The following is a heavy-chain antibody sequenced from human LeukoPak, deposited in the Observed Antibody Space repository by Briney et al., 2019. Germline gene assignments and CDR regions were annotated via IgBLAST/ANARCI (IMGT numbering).Heavy chain of an antibody. CDR2: ISSDTATI. J-gene: IGHJ2*01. CDR1: EFTFSNYW. D-gene: IGHD3-22*01. Sequence: GESLKISCEASEFTFSNYWMHWVRQAPGKGLQWLSYISSDTATIYYADSVEGRFTISRDNAKNSLFLQMNSLRDEDTAVYYCARAVGNYYGSSSGYWYFDLWGRGTQVTVSS. V-gene: IGHV3-48*02. CDR3: ARAVGNYYGSSSGYWYFDL.